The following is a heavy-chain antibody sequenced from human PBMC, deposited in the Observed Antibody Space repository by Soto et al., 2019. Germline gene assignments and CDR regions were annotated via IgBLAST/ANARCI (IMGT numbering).Heavy chain of an antibody. CDR2: INHSGST. D-gene: IGHD2-15*01. CDR3: ARGPGDIVVVVAATGMDV. Sequence: QVQLQQWGAGLLKPSETLSLTCAVYGGSFSGYYWSWIRQPPGKGLEWIGEINHSGSTNYNPSLKSRVTISVDTSKNQFSLKLSSVTAADTAVYYCARGPGDIVVVVAATGMDVWGQGTTVTVSS. V-gene: IGHV4-34*01. J-gene: IGHJ6*02. CDR1: GGSFSGYY.